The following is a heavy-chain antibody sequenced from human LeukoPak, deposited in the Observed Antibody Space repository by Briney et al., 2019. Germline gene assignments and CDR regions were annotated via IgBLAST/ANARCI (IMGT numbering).Heavy chain of an antibody. D-gene: IGHD4/OR15-4a*01. CDR3: ARHIGLTTRYFDY. V-gene: IGHV5-51*01. CDR1: GYKFTDYW. Sequence: GESLKISCKGPGYKFTDYWIAWVRQMPGKGLEWMGMNYPRDSDTRYSPSFQGHVTISADKSIATAYLQWSSLKASDTAMYYCARHIGLTTRYFDYWGQGTLVTVSS. J-gene: IGHJ4*02. CDR2: NYPRDSDT.